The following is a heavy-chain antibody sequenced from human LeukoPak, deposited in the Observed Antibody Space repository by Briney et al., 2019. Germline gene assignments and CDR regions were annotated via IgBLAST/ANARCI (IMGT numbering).Heavy chain of an antibody. CDR3: ARIIVPQYYVDY. D-gene: IGHD2/OR15-2a*01. CDR2: FYWDDDK. Sequence: SGPTLVNPTQTLTLTCTFSGFSLSTSGVGVGWIRQPPGKALEWLELFYWDDDKRYSPSLKSRLTITKDTSKNQVVLTMTDMDPVDTATYYCARIIVPQYYVDYWGQGTLVTVSS. J-gene: IGHJ4*02. CDR1: GFSLSTSGVG. V-gene: IGHV2-5*02.